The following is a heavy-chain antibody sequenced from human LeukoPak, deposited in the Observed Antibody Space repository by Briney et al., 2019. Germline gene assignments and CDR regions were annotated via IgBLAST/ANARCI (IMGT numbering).Heavy chain of an antibody. CDR2: IYHSGST. Sequence: KPSQTLSLTCTVSGGSISSGGYYWRWIRQPPGKGLEWIGYIYHSGSTYYNPSLKSRVTISVDRSKNQFSLKLSSVTAADTAVYYCARGPPESPRTIAGAGRLKRKYYFDYWGQGTLVTVSS. V-gene: IGHV4-30-2*01. CDR3: ARGPPESPRTIAGAGRLKRKYYFDY. J-gene: IGHJ4*02. D-gene: IGHD2-21*01. CDR1: GGSISSGGYY.